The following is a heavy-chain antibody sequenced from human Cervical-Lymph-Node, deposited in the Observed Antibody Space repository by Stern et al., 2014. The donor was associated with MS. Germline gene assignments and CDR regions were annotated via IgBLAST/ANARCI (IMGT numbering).Heavy chain of an antibody. Sequence: VQLAESGAEVKKPGESLKISCKLSGYSFTIYYIDWVRQMPGKGLEWMGVIYPYDSDTTYSPSFQGQVTISADKSITAAYLQWSSLRASDTAMYYCARHVQGFDYWGQGTLVTVSS. V-gene: IGHV5-51*01. J-gene: IGHJ4*02. CDR3: ARHVQGFDY. CDR1: GYSFTIYY. CDR2: IYPYDSDT.